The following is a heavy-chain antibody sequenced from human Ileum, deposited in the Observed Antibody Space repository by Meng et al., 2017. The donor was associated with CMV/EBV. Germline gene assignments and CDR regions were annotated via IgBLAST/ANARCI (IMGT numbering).Heavy chain of an antibody. CDR1: GFSLSTSGVG. V-gene: IGHV2-5*02. CDR2: IYWDDDK. J-gene: IGHJ4*02. D-gene: IGHD5-12*01. CDR3: AHLIVGTISLDY. Sequence: FSGFSLSTSGVGVGWVRQPPGKALEWLALIYWDDDKRYSPSLKSRLTITKDTSKNQVVLTMTNMDPEDTATYYCAHLIVGTISLDYWGQGTLVTVSS.